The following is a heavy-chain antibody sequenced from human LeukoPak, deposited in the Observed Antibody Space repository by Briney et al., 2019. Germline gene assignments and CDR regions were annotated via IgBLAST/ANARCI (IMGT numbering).Heavy chain of an antibody. CDR1: GGSISSYY. D-gene: IGHD4-23*01. Sequence: SETLSLTCTVSGGSISSYYWSWIRQPPGKGLEWIGYIYYSGSTDYNPSLKSRVTISVDTSKNQFSLKLSSVTAADTAVYYCARHRTTVVTLFDYWGQGTLVTVSS. J-gene: IGHJ4*02. CDR3: ARHRTTVVTLFDY. V-gene: IGHV4-59*08. CDR2: IYYSGST.